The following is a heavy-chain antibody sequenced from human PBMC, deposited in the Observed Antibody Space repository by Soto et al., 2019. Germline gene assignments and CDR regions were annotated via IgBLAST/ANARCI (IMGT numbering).Heavy chain of an antibody. V-gene: IGHV3-23*01. CDR2: IGGEAVST. CDR1: GFIFSNYA. D-gene: IGHD1-1*01. Sequence: EVQLLESGGGLVQPGGSLRLSCEASGFIFSNYAMSWVRQGPGKGLEWVSVIGGEAVSTNCADSVKGRCTVSRDNSKNAVYLQLDSLRDDDTAVYYCAKDSTSYNGIYDPFDIWGQGTMVTV. CDR3: AKDSTSYNGIYDPFDI. J-gene: IGHJ3*02.